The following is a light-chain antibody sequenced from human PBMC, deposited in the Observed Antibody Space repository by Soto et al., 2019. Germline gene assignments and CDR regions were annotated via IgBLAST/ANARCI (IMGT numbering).Light chain of an antibody. Sequence: EIVLTQSPGTLSLSPGEGATLSCRASQSISSTYLAWYQQKPGQAPRLLIYGASSRATGIPDRFSGSGSGTLFTFTLSSLDPEDSSVYYCLHHRSSTWTFGQGTKVEIQ. CDR2: GAS. V-gene: IGKV3-20*01. J-gene: IGKJ1*01. CDR3: LHHRSSTWT. CDR1: QSISSTY.